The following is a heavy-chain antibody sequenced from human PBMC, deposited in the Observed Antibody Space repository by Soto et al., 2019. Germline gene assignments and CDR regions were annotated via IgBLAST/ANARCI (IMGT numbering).Heavy chain of an antibody. V-gene: IGHV1-3*04. CDR2: INTDNGNT. J-gene: IGHJ4*02. CDR3: ARGVATIWGDYLDY. Sequence: QVQLVQSGAEVKKTGASVKVSCKASGYTFTSYVIHWVRQAPGQRLEWMGWINTDNGNTKHSRRFQGRVTITWDTSASTANMELSSLRSEDTAVYYCARGVATIWGDYLDYWGQGTLVTVSS. D-gene: IGHD5-12*01. CDR1: GYTFTSYV.